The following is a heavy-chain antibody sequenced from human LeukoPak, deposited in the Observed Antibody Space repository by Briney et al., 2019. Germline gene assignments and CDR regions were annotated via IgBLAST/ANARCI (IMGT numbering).Heavy chain of an antibody. J-gene: IGHJ6*03. V-gene: IGHV3-21*01. Sequence: GGSLRLSCAASGFSFSDFTMTWVRQAPGKGLEWVSSITTSSTYIYFADSLKGRFTISRDDAKNSLFLQMNSLRAEDTATSYCARGEFGDCYYFYMDVWGKGTTVTVSS. CDR3: ARGEFGDCYYFYMDV. D-gene: IGHD2/OR15-2a*01. CDR2: ITTSSTYI. CDR1: GFSFSDFT.